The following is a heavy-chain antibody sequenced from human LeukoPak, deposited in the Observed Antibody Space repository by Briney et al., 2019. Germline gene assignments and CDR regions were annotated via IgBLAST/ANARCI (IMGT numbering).Heavy chain of an antibody. D-gene: IGHD4-17*01. CDR2: IYYSGST. CDR3: AQIPPKNTVTAHDY. V-gene: IGHV4-39*01. Sequence: SETLSLTCTVSGGSISSSRYSWGWIRQPPGKGLEWIGSIYYSGSTYYNPSLKSQVTISVDTSKNQFSLKLSSVTAADTAVYYCAQIPPKNTVTAHDYWGQGTLVTVSS. J-gene: IGHJ4*02. CDR1: GGSISSSRYS.